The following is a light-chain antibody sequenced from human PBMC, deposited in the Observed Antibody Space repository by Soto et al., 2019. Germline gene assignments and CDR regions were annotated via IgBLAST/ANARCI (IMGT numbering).Light chain of an antibody. CDR2: GAS. Sequence: DMVLAQSPATLSVSPGERVTLSCRVTQTIGNKLAWYLQRPGQAPRLLMYGASTRATDIPARFSGSGSGTEFTLTVTGLQSEDFAVYYCQQYNGWPWTFGLGTKVDIK. CDR1: QTIGNK. CDR3: QQYNGWPWT. V-gene: IGKV3-15*01. J-gene: IGKJ1*01.